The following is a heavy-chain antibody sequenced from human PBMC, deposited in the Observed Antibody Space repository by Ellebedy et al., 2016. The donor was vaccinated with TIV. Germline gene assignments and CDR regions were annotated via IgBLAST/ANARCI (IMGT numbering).Heavy chain of an antibody. CDR3: ARAPSGYCSSTSCLTDYFDY. J-gene: IGHJ4*02. CDR1: GFTFSSYS. V-gene: IGHV3-21*01. D-gene: IGHD2-2*01. CDR2: ISSSSSYI. Sequence: GESLKISXAASGFTFSSYSMNWVRQAPGKGLEWVSSISSSSSYIYYADSVKGRFTISRDNAKNSLYLQMNSLRAEDTAVYYCARAPSGYCSSTSCLTDYFDYWGQGTLVTVSS.